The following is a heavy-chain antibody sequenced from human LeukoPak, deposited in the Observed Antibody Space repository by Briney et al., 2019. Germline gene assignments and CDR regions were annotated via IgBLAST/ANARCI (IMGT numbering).Heavy chain of an antibody. D-gene: IGHD4-17*01. V-gene: IGHV4-30-2*01. Sequence: SQTLSLTCAVSGGSISSGGYSWSWIRQPPGKGLEWIGYIYHSGSTHYNPSLKSRVTISVDLARNQFSLKLSSVTAADTAVYYCARTVPSTTVTEYYFDYWGQGTLVTVSS. CDR3: ARTVPSTTVTEYYFDY. J-gene: IGHJ4*02. CDR2: IYHSGST. CDR1: GGSISSGGYS.